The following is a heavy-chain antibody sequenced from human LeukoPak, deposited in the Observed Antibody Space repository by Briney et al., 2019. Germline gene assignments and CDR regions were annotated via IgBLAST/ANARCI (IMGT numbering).Heavy chain of an antibody. Sequence: GGSLRLSCAASGFTFSSYAMHWVRQAPGKGLEWVAVISYDGSNKYYADSVKGRFTISRDNSKNTLYLQMNSLRAEDTAVYYCAKLWGGYYGSEPFDYWGQGTLVTVSS. CDR3: AKLWGGYYGSEPFDY. D-gene: IGHD3-3*01. J-gene: IGHJ4*02. V-gene: IGHV3-30-3*02. CDR1: GFTFSSYA. CDR2: ISYDGSNK.